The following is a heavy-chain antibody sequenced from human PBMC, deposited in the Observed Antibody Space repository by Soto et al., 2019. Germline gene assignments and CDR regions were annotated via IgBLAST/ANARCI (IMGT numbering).Heavy chain of an antibody. Sequence: GGSLRLSCAASGFTFSSYWMSWVRQAPGKGLEWVANIKQDGSEKYYVDSVKGRFTISRDNAKNSLYLQMNSLRAEDTAVYYCARDLRGSCSSTSCYAEGNWFDPWGQGTLVT. CDR1: GFTFSSYW. CDR3: ARDLRGSCSSTSCYAEGNWFDP. V-gene: IGHV3-7*01. D-gene: IGHD2-2*01. CDR2: IKQDGSEK. J-gene: IGHJ5*02.